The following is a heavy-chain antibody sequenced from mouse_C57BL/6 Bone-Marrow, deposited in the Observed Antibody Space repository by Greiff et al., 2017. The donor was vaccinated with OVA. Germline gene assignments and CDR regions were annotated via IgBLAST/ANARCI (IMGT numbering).Heavy chain of an antibody. D-gene: IGHD6-1*01. Sequence: EVKLMESGGGLVKPGGSLKLSCAASGFTFSSYAMSWVRQTPEKRLEWVATISDGGSYTYYPDNVKGRFTISRDNAKNNLYLQMSHLKSEDTAMYYCARGAFYAMDYWGQGTSVTVSS. CDR3: ARGAFYAMDY. CDR1: GFTFSSYA. CDR2: ISDGGSYT. J-gene: IGHJ4*01. V-gene: IGHV5-4*03.